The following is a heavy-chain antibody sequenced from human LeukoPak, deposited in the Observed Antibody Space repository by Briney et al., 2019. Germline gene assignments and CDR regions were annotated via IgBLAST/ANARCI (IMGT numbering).Heavy chain of an antibody. J-gene: IGHJ6*04. CDR2: INWNGGST. Sequence: TGGSLRLSCAASGFTFDDYGMSWVRQAPGKGLEWVSGINWNGGSTGYADSVKGRFTISRDNARNSLYLQMNSLRTEDTALYYCTKDIYGVVSSSCGMDVWGKGTTVTVS. V-gene: IGHV3-20*04. CDR1: GFTFDDYG. CDR3: TKDIYGVVSSSCGMDV. D-gene: IGHD3-3*01.